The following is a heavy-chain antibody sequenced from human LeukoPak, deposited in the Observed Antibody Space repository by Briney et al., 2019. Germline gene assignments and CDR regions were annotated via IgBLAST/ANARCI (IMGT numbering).Heavy chain of an antibody. V-gene: IGHV4-4*07. Sequence: SETLSLTCTVSGGSISSYYWSWIRQPAGKGLEWIGRIYTSGSTNYNPSLKSRVPMSVDTSKNQSSLKLSSVTAADTAVYHCARTPRYCSGGSCDWDDYWGQGTLVTVSS. CDR3: ARTPRYCSGGSCDWDDY. D-gene: IGHD2-15*01. CDR2: IYTSGST. J-gene: IGHJ4*02. CDR1: GGSISSYY.